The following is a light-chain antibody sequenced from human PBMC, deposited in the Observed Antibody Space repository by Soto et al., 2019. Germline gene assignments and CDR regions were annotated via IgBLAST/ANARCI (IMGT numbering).Light chain of an antibody. J-gene: IGLJ1*01. CDR3: SSYTTSAPYV. CDR1: SSDVGAYNF. V-gene: IGLV2-14*01. CDR2: EVT. Sequence: QSALTQPASVSGSPGQSITISCTGTSSDVGAYNFVSWYQHHPDRAPKLIIYEVTIRPSGVSNRFSGSKSGNTASLTISGLQAEDEADYYCSSYTTSAPYVFGSGTKV.